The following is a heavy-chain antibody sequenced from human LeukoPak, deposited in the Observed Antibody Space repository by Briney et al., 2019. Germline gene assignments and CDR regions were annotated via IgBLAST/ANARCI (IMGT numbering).Heavy chain of an antibody. CDR3: ARDHRDILTGYYNEYYFDY. V-gene: IGHV3-66*01. Sequence: GGSLRLSCAASGFTFISYAMTWVRQAPGKGLEWLSVLYSAGNTYYADSVKGRFTISRDNSKNTLYLQMNSLRAEDTAVYYCARDHRDILTGYYNEYYFDYWGQGTLVTVSS. J-gene: IGHJ4*02. D-gene: IGHD3-9*01. CDR1: GFTFISYA. CDR2: LYSAGNT.